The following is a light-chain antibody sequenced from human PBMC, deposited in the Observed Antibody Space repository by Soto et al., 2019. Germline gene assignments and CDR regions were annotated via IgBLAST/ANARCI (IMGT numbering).Light chain of an antibody. V-gene: IGLV2-14*03. CDR2: DVS. J-gene: IGLJ1*01. CDR3: SSYTTSNTRQIV. Sequence: QSALTQPASVSGSPGQSITISCTGTSSDVGGYNYVSWYQHRPGEAPKLMIYDVSNRPSGVSNRFSGSKSGNTASLTISGLQPEEEADYYCSSYTTSNTRQIVFGTGTKVTVL. CDR1: SSDVGGYNY.